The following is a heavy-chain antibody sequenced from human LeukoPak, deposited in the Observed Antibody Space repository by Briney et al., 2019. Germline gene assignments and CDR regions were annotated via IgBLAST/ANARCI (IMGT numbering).Heavy chain of an antibody. CDR2: INHSGST. Sequence: SETLSLTCAVSGWSFSGYYWSWVRQPPGKGLEWVGEINHSGSTNYNPSLMSRGTISVDTSKNQFSLKLSSVTAADIAVYYCARGLSTRINMFRGVRPPCRGVFDYGGQGTRVTVSA. CDR1: GWSFSGYY. J-gene: IGHJ4*02. CDR3: ARGLSTRINMFRGVRPPCRGVFDY. D-gene: IGHD3-10*01. V-gene: IGHV4-34*01.